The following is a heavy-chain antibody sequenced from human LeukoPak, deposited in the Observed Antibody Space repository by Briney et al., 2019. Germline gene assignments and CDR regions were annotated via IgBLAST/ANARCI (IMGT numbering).Heavy chain of an antibody. Sequence: ASVKVSCKAFGYTLSSYGISWLRQAPGQGLEWIGWISGYNYKTKYAQTFQGRVAMTIDTSTKTVSMELRILRPDDTAVYYCARDHEGSPFWRDAFDIWGQGTMVTVSS. J-gene: IGHJ3*02. CDR2: ISGYNYKT. CDR1: GYTLSSYG. D-gene: IGHD3-3*01. V-gene: IGHV1-18*04. CDR3: ARDHEGSPFWRDAFDI.